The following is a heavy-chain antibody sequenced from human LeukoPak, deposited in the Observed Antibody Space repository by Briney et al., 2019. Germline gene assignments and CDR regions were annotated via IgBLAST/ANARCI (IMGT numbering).Heavy chain of an antibody. V-gene: IGHV5-51*01. CDR2: IYPGDSDT. CDR1: GYSFTNHW. J-gene: IGHJ4*02. D-gene: IGHD1-26*01. Sequence: GESLKISCKGSGYSFTNHWIGWVRQMPGKGLEWMAIIYPGDSDTRYSPSFQGQVTVSADKSISTAYLQWSSLKASDTAMYYCARLPQWGGTYHFDYWGQGTLLTVSS. CDR3: ARLPQWGGTYHFDY.